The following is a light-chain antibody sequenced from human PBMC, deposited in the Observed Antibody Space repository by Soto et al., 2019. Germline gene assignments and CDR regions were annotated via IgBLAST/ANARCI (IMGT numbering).Light chain of an antibody. J-gene: IGKJ4*01. V-gene: IGKV1-39*01. CDR1: QSINTS. Sequence: DIKMTQSPSSLSPSVGDRVTITCRASQSINTSLNWYQKKPGEAPHLLILGASTFQSGVPSRFSGSGSGTDFTLTISSLQSEDVATYFCQQSYSFPLTFGGGTKVEIK. CDR3: QQSYSFPLT. CDR2: GAS.